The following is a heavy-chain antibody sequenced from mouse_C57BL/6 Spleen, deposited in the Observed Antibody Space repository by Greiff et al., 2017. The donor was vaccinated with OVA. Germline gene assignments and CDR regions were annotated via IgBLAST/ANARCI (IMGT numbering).Heavy chain of an antibody. V-gene: IGHV8-12*01. CDR1: GFSLSTSGMG. J-gene: IGHJ1*03. Sequence: QVTLKESGPGILQSSQTLSLTCSFSGFSLSTSGMGVSWLRQPSGKGLEWLAHIYWDDDKRHNPSPKSQLTIPKDTSRNQVFLKITSVDTADTATYYCARRGYDDDVFDVWGTGTTVTVSS. CDR2: IYWDDDK. CDR3: ARRGYDDDVFDV. D-gene: IGHD2-4*01.